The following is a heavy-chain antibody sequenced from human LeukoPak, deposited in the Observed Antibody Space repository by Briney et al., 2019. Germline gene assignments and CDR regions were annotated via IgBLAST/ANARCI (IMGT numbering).Heavy chain of an antibody. CDR2: IYYSGST. D-gene: IGHD5-18*01. V-gene: IGHV4-59*08. CDR3: ARHAVDTAMPRVNRRYWYFDL. CDR1: GGSISSYY. J-gene: IGHJ2*01. Sequence: SETLSLTCTVSGGSISSYYWSWIRQPPGKGLEWIGYIYYSGSTNYNPSLKSRVTISVDTSKNQFSLKLSSVTAADTAVYYCARHAVDTAMPRVNRRYWYFDLWGRGTLVTVSS.